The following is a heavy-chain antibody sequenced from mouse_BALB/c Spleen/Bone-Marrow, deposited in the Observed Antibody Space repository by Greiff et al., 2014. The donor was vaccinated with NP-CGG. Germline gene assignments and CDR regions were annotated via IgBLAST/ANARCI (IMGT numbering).Heavy chain of an antibody. J-gene: IGHJ3*01. CDR1: GFNIKDYY. V-gene: IGHV14-1*02. CDR2: IDPENGNT. Sequence: VQLQQSGAELVRPGALVKLSCKASGFNIKDYYMHWVKQRPEQGLEWIGWIDPENGNTIYDSKFQGKASITADTSSNTAYLQLSSLTSEDTAVYYCAGGNYRFAYWGQGTLVTVSA. D-gene: IGHD2-1*01. CDR3: AGGNYRFAY.